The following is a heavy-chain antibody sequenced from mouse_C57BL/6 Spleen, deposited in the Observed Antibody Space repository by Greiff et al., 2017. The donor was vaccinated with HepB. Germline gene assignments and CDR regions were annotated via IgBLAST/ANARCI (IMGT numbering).Heavy chain of an antibody. CDR3: ARDYGNYVGY. V-gene: IGHV1-52*01. D-gene: IGHD2-1*01. CDR2: IDPSDSET. Sequence: QVQLKQPGAELVRPGSSVKLSCKASGYTFTSYWMHWVKQRPIQGLEWIGNIDPSDSETHYNQKFKDKATLTVDKSSSTAYMQLSSLTSEDSAVYYCARDYGNYVGYWGQGTTLTVSS. CDR1: GYTFTSYW. J-gene: IGHJ2*01.